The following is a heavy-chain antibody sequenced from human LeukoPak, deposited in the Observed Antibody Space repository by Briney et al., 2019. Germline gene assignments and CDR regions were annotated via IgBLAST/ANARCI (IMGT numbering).Heavy chain of an antibody. CDR2: IIPIFGTA. V-gene: IGHV1-69*06. CDR3: ARSGGAGYYTDFDY. J-gene: IGHJ4*02. Sequence: SVKDSCKASGGTFSSYAISWVRQAPGQGLDWMGRIIPIFGTANYAQKFQGRVTITPDKSTSTAYMELSSLRTEDTAVYYCARSGGAGYYTDFDYWGQGALVTVSS. D-gene: IGHD3/OR15-3a*01. CDR1: GGTFSSYA.